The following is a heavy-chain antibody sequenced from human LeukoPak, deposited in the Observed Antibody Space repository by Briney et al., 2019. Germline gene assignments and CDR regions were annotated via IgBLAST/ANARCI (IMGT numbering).Heavy chain of an antibody. Sequence: GRSLRPSCAASGFTFSSYALHWVRQPPGKGLEWVAVVSYDGNNKFYADSVKGRFTISRDNSKNTLYLQMNSLRVEDTAVYYCARDRYFGSGSYYIDYWGQGTLVTVSS. J-gene: IGHJ4*02. D-gene: IGHD3-10*01. V-gene: IGHV3-30*04. CDR1: GFTFSSYA. CDR2: VSYDGNNK. CDR3: ARDRYFGSGSYYIDY.